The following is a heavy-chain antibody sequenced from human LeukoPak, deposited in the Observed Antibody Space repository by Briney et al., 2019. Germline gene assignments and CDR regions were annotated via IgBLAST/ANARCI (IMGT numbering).Heavy chain of an antibody. Sequence: SETLSLTCTVSGDSTSSDRYYGGWVRQPPGKGLEWIGNIYYSGSTYYNPSLKSRVTMSVGTSKNQFFLKLNSVTAADTAVYYCAGGRPYSGGYHLDYWGQGTLVTVSA. V-gene: IGHV4-39*02. CDR2: IYYSGST. CDR1: GDSTSSDRYY. D-gene: IGHD1-26*01. J-gene: IGHJ4*02. CDR3: AGGRPYSGGYHLDY.